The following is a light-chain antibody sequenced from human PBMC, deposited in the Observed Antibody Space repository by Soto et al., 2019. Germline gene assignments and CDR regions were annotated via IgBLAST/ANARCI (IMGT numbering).Light chain of an antibody. Sequence: QSALTQPASVSGSPGQSITISCTGTSSDVGYYNYVSWYQQHPGKAPKLMIYEVSNRPSGVSNRFSGSKSGNTASLTISGLQAEDEADYYCASYTATRPYVFGSGTQLTVL. CDR1: SSDVGYYNY. CDR2: EVS. V-gene: IGLV2-14*01. CDR3: ASYTATRPYV. J-gene: IGLJ1*01.